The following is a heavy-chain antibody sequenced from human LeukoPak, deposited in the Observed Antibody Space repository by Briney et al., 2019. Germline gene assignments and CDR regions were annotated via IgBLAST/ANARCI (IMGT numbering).Heavy chain of an antibody. CDR2: IYYSGST. V-gene: IGHV4-39*07. J-gene: IGHJ3*02. CDR1: GGSISSSSYY. D-gene: IGHD3-10*01. CDR3: ARGGGTMVRGVRAFDI. Sequence: PSETLSLTCTVSGGSISSSSYYWGWIRQPPGKGLEWIGSIYYSGSTYYNPSLKSRVTISVDTSKNQFSLKLSSVTAADTAVYYCARGGGTMVRGVRAFDIWGQGTMVTVSS.